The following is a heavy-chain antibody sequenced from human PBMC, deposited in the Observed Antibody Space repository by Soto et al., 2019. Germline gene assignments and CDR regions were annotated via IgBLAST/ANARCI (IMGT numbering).Heavy chain of an antibody. D-gene: IGHD3-22*01. CDR3: TAVYYYDSSGTHA. CDR1: EFTFSSYY. Sequence: EMHLLESGGGLVQPGGSLRLSCVASEFTFSSYYMSWVRQAPGKGLEWVANIKQDGSEKYYVDSVRGRFTISSDNAKNSVYLQMNSLRGEATAVYYCTAVYYYDSSGTHAWGQGTLVTVSS. V-gene: IGHV3-7*03. CDR2: IKQDGSEK. J-gene: IGHJ5*02.